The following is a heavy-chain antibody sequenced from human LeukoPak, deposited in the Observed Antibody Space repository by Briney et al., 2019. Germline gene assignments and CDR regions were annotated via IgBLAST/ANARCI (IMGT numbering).Heavy chain of an antibody. CDR1: GYSFTSYW. Sequence: GESLKISCKGSGYSFTSYWIGWVRQMPGKGLEWMGRIDPSDSYTNYSPSFQGHVTISADKSSTTVYLQWSSLKAVDTAIYYCARQHATRFDYWGQGTLVTVSS. CDR3: ARQHATRFDY. CDR2: IDPSDSYT. J-gene: IGHJ4*02. V-gene: IGHV5-10-1*01.